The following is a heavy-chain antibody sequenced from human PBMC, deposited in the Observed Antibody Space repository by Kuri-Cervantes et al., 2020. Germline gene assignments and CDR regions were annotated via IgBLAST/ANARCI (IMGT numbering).Heavy chain of an antibody. CDR1: GYTFTGYY. CDR2: INPNSGGT. J-gene: IGHJ6*02. D-gene: IGHD6-13*01. Sequence: ASVKVSCKASGYTFTGYYMHWVRQAPGQGLEWMGWINPNSGGTNYAQKFQGRVTMTRDTSISTAYIELSRLRSDDTAVYYCARSGIAAAGTNYYYGMDVWGQGTTVTVSS. V-gene: IGHV1-2*02. CDR3: ARSGIAAAGTNYYYGMDV.